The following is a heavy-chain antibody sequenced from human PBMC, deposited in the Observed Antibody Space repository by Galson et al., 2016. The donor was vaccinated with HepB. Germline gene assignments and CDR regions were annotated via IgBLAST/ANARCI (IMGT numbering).Heavy chain of an antibody. CDR1: GYIFTNYV. V-gene: IGHV1-3*01. Sequence: SVKVSCKASGYIFTNYVIHWVRQAPGQRLEWMGWINAGNGNTEYSQSFQGRVTITRDTSASTAYMELSSLRPEDTSVFYCARQWDRLAYDSWGQGTLVTVSS. CDR2: INAGNGNT. D-gene: IGHD1-26*01. CDR3: ARQWDRLAYDS. J-gene: IGHJ4*02.